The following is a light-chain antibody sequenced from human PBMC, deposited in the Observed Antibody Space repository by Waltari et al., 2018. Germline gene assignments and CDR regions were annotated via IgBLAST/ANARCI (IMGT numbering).Light chain of an antibody. CDR1: SGILASYS. V-gene: IGLV6-57*01. CDR3: QSYDDNNHWL. Sequence: NFVLTQPPPWSESPGKTVTTPCTRNSGILASYSVHTYQQRPGSSPSTVISDNVERPSGVPARLSGSIDSCSNATSLTITGLKTEDEADYYCQSYDDNNHWLFGGGTKLTVL. J-gene: IGLJ3*02. CDR2: DNV.